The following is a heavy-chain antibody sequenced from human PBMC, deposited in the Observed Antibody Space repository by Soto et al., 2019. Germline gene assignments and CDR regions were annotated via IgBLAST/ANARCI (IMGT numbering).Heavy chain of an antibody. D-gene: IGHD2-8*01. Sequence: GSLRLFCAASGFTVSSKYMSWVRQAPGKGLEWVPVIYSGGSTYYADSVKGRFTISRDNSKNTLYLQMNSLRAEDTAVYYCASNRMYVSRSNLDYWGQGTLVTVSS. CDR2: IYSGGST. J-gene: IGHJ4*02. CDR1: GFTVSSKY. V-gene: IGHV3-66*02. CDR3: ASNRMYVSRSNLDY.